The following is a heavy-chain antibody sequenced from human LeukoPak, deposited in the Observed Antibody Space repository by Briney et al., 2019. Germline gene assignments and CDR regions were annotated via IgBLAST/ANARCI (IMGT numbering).Heavy chain of an antibody. J-gene: IGHJ3*02. CDR1: GLTFSSNS. CDR2: IYSGGST. Sequence: PGGSLRLSCAASGLTFSSNSMSWVRQAPGKGLEWVSVIYSGGSTYYADSVKGRFTISRDNSKNTLYLQMNSLRAEDTAVYYCARDSARGDAFDIWGQGTMVTVSS. V-gene: IGHV3-53*01. CDR3: ARDSARGDAFDI.